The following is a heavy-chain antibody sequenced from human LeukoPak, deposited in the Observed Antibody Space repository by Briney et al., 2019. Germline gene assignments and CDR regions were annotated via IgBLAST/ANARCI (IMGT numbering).Heavy chain of an antibody. J-gene: IGHJ4*02. V-gene: IGHV1-18*01. Sequence: ASVKVSCKASGYTFTSYGISWVRQAPGQGPEWMGWISAYNGNTNYAQKLQGRVTMTTDTSTSTAYMELRSLRSDDTAVYYCARDPPHGYGRVNFDYWGQGTLVTVSS. CDR1: GYTFTSYG. CDR3: ARDPPHGYGRVNFDY. CDR2: ISAYNGNT. D-gene: IGHD4-17*01.